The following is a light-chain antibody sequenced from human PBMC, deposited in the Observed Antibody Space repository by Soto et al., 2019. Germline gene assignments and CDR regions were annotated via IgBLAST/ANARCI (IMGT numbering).Light chain of an antibody. J-gene: IGKJ1*01. V-gene: IGKV1-39*01. CDR1: QTISIY. CDR3: QQSYTDPRT. Sequence: DIQMTQSPSSLSASVGDRVTITCRAGQTISIYLNWYQQKAGKAPKLLIYGASSLQSGVPSRFSGSGSGTDFTLTISSLQPEDFATYYCQQSYTDPRTFGQGTKVEIK. CDR2: GAS.